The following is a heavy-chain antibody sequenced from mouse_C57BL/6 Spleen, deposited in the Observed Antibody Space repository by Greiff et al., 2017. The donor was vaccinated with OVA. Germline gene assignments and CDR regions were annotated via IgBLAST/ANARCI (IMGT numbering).Heavy chain of an antibody. CDR3: AVYGNYVGWYFDV. D-gene: IGHD2-1*01. CDR1: GYSFTGYY. J-gene: IGHJ1*03. V-gene: IGHV1-42*01. Sequence: DVKLVESGPELVKPGASVKISCKASGYSFTGYYMNWVKQSPEKSLEWIGEINPSTGGTTYNQKFKAKATLTVDKSSSTAYMQLKSLTSEDSAVYYCAVYGNYVGWYFDVWGTGTTVTVSS. CDR2: INPSTGGT.